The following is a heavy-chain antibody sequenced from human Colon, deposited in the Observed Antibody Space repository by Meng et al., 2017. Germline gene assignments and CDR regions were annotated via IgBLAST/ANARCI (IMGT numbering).Heavy chain of an antibody. J-gene: IGHJ4*02. Sequence: GHLEEAGPGLVKPVGTPLLTCVVSGGSLISSNWWTWVRQAPGKGLEWIGEIYRSGSTNYNPSLKSRVTISIDTSKNEFSLKLTSVTAADTALYYCARRVQYSSGYYYFDFWGQGTLVTVSS. V-gene: IGHV4-4*02. D-gene: IGHD3-22*01. CDR2: IYRSGST. CDR3: ARRVQYSSGYYYFDF. CDR1: GGSLISSNW.